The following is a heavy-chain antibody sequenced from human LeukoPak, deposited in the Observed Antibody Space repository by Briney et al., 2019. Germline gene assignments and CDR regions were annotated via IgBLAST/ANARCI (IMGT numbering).Heavy chain of an antibody. Sequence: GSLRLSCAASGFTFSSFAMSWVRQAPGKGLEWIGSIYYSGSTYYNPSLKSRVTISVDTSKNQFSLKLSSVTAADAAVYYCAFGRYDFWSDQYYFDYWGQGTLVTVSS. CDR1: GFTFSSFA. CDR3: AFGRYDFWSDQYYFDY. D-gene: IGHD3-3*01. CDR2: IYYSGST. V-gene: IGHV4-59*05. J-gene: IGHJ4*02.